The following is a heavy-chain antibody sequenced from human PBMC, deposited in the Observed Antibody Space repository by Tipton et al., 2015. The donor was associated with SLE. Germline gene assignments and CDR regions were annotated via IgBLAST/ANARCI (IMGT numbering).Heavy chain of an antibody. D-gene: IGHD3-10*01. CDR1: GGSFSGYY. V-gene: IGHV4-34*01. CDR3: ATMVLKTLY. CDR2: INHSGST. Sequence: TLSLTCAVYGGSFSGYYWSWIRQPPGKGLEWIGEINHSGSTNYNPSLKSRVTMSVDTSKNQFSLKLSSVTAADTAVYYCATMVLKTLYWGQGTLVTVSS. J-gene: IGHJ4*02.